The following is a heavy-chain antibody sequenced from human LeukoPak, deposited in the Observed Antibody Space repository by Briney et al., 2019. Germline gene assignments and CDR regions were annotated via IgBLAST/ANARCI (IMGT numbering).Heavy chain of an antibody. CDR1: GFTFDDYG. J-gene: IGHJ4*02. V-gene: IGHV3-20*04. Sequence: GGSLRLSCAASGFTFDDYGMSWVRQAPGKGLEWVSGINWNGGSTGYADSVKGRFTISRDNAKNSLYLQMNSLRAEDTALYYCARDRGDDFWSGYFGYWGQGTLVTVSS. D-gene: IGHD3-3*01. CDR3: ARDRGDDFWSGYFGY. CDR2: INWNGGST.